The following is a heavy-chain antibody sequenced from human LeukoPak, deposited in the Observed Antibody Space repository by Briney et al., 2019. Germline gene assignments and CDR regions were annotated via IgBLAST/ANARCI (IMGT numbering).Heavy chain of an antibody. CDR1: GYSFTSYW. CDR3: ARLKDSSWFDY. CDR2: IYPGDSDT. V-gene: IGHV5-51*01. J-gene: IGHJ4*02. Sequence: GESLQISCQGSGYSFTSYWIGWVRPMPGKGLEWMGIIYPGDSDTRYSPSFQGQVTISADKSISTAYLQWSSLKASDTAMYYCARLKDSSWFDYWGQGTLVTVSS. D-gene: IGHD6-13*01.